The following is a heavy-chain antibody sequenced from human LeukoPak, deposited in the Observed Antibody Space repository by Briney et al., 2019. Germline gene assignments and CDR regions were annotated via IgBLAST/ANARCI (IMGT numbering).Heavy chain of an antibody. CDR2: IYYIGST. J-gene: IGHJ4*02. CDR1: GGSISSSSYY. D-gene: IGHD3-16*01. V-gene: IGHV4-39*07. CDR3: ARDTSPFDH. Sequence: SETLSLTCTVSGGSISSSSYYWGWLRQPPGKGLEWIGSIYYIGSTYYNPSLKSRVTISVDTSKNQFSLKVTSVTAADTAVYYWARDTSPFDHWGQGTLVTVSS.